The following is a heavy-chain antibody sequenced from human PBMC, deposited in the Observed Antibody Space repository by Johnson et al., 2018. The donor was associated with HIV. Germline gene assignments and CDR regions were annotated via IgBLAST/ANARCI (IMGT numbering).Heavy chain of an antibody. J-gene: IGHJ3*02. CDR1: QFIFSNYY. D-gene: IGHD1-26*01. Sequence: VQLVESGGGLAKPAWSPRLSCAASQFIFSNYYMNCVRQAPGNGLELVGQVNPNGDSTYLIDSGKDRFNTSRDNAKNTLHLQVNSLRAEDTAVDYCAKGLSLSGSYSNDAFDIWGQGTMVTVSS. CDR3: AKGLSLSGSYSNDAFDI. CDR2: NPNGDST. V-gene: IGHV3-25*03.